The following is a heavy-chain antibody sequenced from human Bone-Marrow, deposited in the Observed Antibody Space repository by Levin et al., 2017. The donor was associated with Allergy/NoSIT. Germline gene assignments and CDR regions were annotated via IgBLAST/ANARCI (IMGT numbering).Heavy chain of an antibody. CDR2: ISGSSVST. J-gene: IGHJ4*02. CDR3: AKDSSRASSGFYPDY. D-gene: IGHD3-22*01. CDR1: GFSFSNYA. Sequence: GESLKISCAASGFSFSNYAMTWVRQAPGKGLEWVSGISGSSVSTYYADSVKGRFTISRDNSKNTLYLQMNSLRAEDTAVYYCAKDSSRASSGFYPDYWGQGTLVTVSS. V-gene: IGHV3-23*01.